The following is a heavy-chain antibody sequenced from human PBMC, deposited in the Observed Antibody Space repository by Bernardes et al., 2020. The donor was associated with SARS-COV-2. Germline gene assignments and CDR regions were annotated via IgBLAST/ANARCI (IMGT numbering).Heavy chain of an antibody. Sequence: GGSLRLSCAASGFTFSSYAMHWVRQAPGKGLEWVAVISYDGSNKYYADSVKGRFTISRDNSKNTLYLQMNSLRAEDTAVYYCARGGLFGVVIHPYYYYMDVWGKGTTVTVSS. D-gene: IGHD3-3*01. CDR1: GFTFSSYA. CDR3: ARGGLFGVVIHPYYYYMDV. CDR2: ISYDGSNK. J-gene: IGHJ6*03. V-gene: IGHV3-30*04.